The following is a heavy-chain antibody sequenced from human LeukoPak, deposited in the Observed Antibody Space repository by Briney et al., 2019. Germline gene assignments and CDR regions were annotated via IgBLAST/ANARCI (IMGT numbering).Heavy chain of an antibody. CDR3: ARQTLYYYGSGSYYNFSWLGHHFAFDI. D-gene: IGHD3-10*01. Sequence: GESLKISCKGSGYSFTSYWIGWVRQMPGEGLEWMGIIYPGDSDTRYSPSFQGQVTISADKSISTAYLQWSSLKASDTAMYYCARQTLYYYGSGSYYNFSWLGHHFAFDIWGQGTMVTVSS. V-gene: IGHV5-51*01. CDR2: IYPGDSDT. CDR1: GYSFTSYW. J-gene: IGHJ3*02.